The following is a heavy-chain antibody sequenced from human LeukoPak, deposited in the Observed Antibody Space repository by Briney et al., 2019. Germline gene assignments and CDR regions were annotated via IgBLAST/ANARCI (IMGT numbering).Heavy chain of an antibody. CDR3: ARGSLGSSWFCFDY. V-gene: IGHV1-69*01. Sequence: GSSVKVSCKDSVGTFSSYAISWVRQAPGQGLEWMGGIIPIFGTANYAQKFQGRVTITADESTSTAYMELSSLRSEDTAVYYCARGSLGSSWFCFDYWGQGTLVTVSS. CDR1: VGTFSSYA. J-gene: IGHJ4*02. CDR2: IIPIFGTA. D-gene: IGHD3-16*01.